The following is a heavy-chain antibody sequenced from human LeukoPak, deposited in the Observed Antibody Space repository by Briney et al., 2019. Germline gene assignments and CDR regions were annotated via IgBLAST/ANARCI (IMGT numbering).Heavy chain of an antibody. V-gene: IGHV3-23*01. Sequence: GGCLRLSCGASGFIFSNHAMTWVRQAPGKGLEWVSGISASDDKTYHAESVKGRFIISRDNSKNTLYLQMNSLRDEDTAIYYCARDLGYRGVGATPDYWGQGTLVTVSS. CDR2: ISASDDKT. CDR1: GFIFSNHA. CDR3: ARDLGYRGVGATPDY. J-gene: IGHJ4*02. D-gene: IGHD1-26*01.